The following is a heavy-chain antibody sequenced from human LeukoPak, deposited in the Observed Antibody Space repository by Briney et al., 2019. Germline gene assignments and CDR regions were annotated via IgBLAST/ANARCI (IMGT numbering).Heavy chain of an antibody. CDR1: GGSISSGGYY. J-gene: IGHJ4*02. V-gene: IGHV4-31*03. CDR3: ARGVGHIVVVTAMPYFDY. CDR2: IYYSGST. D-gene: IGHD2-21*02. Sequence: SETLSLTCTVSGGSISSGGYYWSWIRQHPGKGLEWIGYIYYSGSTYYNPSLKSRVTISVDRSKNQFSLKLSSVTAADTAVYYCARGVGHIVVVTAMPYFDYWGQGTLVTVSS.